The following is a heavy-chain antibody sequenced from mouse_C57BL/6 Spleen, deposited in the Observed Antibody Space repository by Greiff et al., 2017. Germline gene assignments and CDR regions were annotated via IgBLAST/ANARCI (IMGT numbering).Heavy chain of an antibody. CDR2: IRNKANNHAT. Sequence: EVNVVESGGGLVQPGGSMKLSCAASGFTFSDAWMDWVRQSPEKGLEWVAEIRNKANNHATYYAESVKGRFTISRDDSKSSVYLQMNSLRAEDTGIYYCTSLDGYFRYFDVWGTGTTVTVSS. V-gene: IGHV6-6*01. D-gene: IGHD2-3*01. CDR1: GFTFSDAW. CDR3: TSLDGYFRYFDV. J-gene: IGHJ1*03.